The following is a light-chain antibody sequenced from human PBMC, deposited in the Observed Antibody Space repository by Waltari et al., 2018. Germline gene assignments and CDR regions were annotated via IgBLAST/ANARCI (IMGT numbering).Light chain of an antibody. J-gene: IGLJ2*01. CDR1: SSNIGSNY. CDR3: AAWDDVLSGVV. Sequence: QPVLIQPPSASGTPGQRVTISCSGSSSNIGSNYVYWYQQVPGTAPKLLMYRANWRPSGVPDRFSGSKSGTSASLAISGVRSEDEADYHCAAWDDVLSGVVFGGGTKLIVL. CDR2: RAN. V-gene: IGLV1-47*01.